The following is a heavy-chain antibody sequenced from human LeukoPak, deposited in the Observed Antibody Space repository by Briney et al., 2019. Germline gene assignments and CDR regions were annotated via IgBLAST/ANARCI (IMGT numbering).Heavy chain of an antibody. CDR2: INPNSGGT. CDR1: GYTFTGYN. J-gene: IGHJ4*02. Sequence: ASVKVSCKASGYTFTGYNMHWVRQAPGQGLEWMGRINPNSGGTNYAQKFQGRVTMTRDTSISTAYMELSRLRSDDTAVYYCARLNPKYCSGGSCPDYWGQGTLVTVSS. D-gene: IGHD2-15*01. V-gene: IGHV1-2*06. CDR3: ARLNPKYCSGGSCPDY.